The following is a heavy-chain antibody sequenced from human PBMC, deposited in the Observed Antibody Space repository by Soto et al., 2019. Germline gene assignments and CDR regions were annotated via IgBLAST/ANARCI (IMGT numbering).Heavy chain of an antibody. J-gene: IGHJ4*02. Sequence: GGSLRLSCAASGFTFSSYAMHWIRQAPGKGLEWVAVISYDGSNKYYADSVKGRFTISRDNSKNTLYLQMNSLRAEDTAVYYCARSPYSSGRYDYWGQGTLVTVSS. CDR2: ISYDGSNK. CDR3: ARSPYSSGRYDY. CDR1: GFTFSSYA. V-gene: IGHV3-30-3*01. D-gene: IGHD6-19*01.